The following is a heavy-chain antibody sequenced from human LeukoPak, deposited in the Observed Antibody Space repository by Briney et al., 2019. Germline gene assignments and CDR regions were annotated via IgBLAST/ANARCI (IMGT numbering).Heavy chain of an antibody. CDR3: ARDLTDTAMVNGLDY. Sequence: GASVKVSCKASGYTFTSYYMHWVRQAPGQGLEWMGIINPSGGSTGYAQKFQGRVTMTRDTSTSTVYMELSSLRSEDTAVYYCARDLTDTAMVNGLDYWGQGTLVTVSS. D-gene: IGHD5-18*01. J-gene: IGHJ4*02. V-gene: IGHV1-46*01. CDR2: INPSGGST. CDR1: GYTFTSYY.